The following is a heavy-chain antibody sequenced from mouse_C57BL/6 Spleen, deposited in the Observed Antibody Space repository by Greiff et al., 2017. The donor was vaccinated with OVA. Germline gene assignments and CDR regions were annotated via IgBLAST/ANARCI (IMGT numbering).Heavy chain of an antibody. CDR2: IHPNSGST. CDR3: AGITTYYFDY. Sequence: QVQLKQPGAELVKPGASVKLSCKASGYTFTSYWMHWVKQRPGQGLEWIGMIHPNSGSTNYNEKFKSKATLTVDKSSSTAYMQLSSLTSEDSAVYYCAGITTYYFDYWGQGTTLTVSS. D-gene: IGHD1-1*01. V-gene: IGHV1-64*01. CDR1: GYTFTSYW. J-gene: IGHJ2*01.